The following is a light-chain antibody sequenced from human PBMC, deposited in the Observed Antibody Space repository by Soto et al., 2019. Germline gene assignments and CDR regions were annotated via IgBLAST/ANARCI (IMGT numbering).Light chain of an antibody. CDR2: SNN. J-gene: IGLJ2*01. CDR1: SSNIGRNT. CDR3: AAWDDSLNGVI. Sequence: QSVLTQSPSASGTPGQRVTISCSGSSSNIGRNTVNWYQQLPGTAPKLLIYSNNQWPSGVPDRFSGSKSGTSASLAISGLQSEDEADYYCAAWDDSLNGVIFGGGTKVTVL. V-gene: IGLV1-44*01.